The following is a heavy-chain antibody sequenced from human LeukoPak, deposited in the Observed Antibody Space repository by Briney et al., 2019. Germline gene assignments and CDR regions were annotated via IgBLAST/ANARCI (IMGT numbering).Heavy chain of an antibody. CDR3: ARDWDY. CDR1: GFTFDDYA. V-gene: IGHV3-9*01. J-gene: IGHJ4*02. Sequence: PGGSLRLSCAASGFTFDDYAMHWVRQVPGKGLEWVSGISWNSGSIGYADSVKGRFTISRDNAKNSLYLQINSLRVEDTAVYYCARDWDYWGQGTLVTVSS. CDR2: ISWNSGSI.